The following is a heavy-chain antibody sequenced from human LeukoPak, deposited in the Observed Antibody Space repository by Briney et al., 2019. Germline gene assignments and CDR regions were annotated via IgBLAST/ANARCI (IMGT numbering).Heavy chain of an antibody. CDR1: GFTFSSYA. D-gene: IGHD3-22*01. Sequence: GGSLRLSCAASGFTFSSYAMHWVRQAPGKGLEWVAVVSYDGSNKYYADSVKGRFAISRDNSRNTMYLQMNSLRIEDTAVYYCARDRLDSSGYFFFWGQGTLVTVSS. CDR2: VSYDGSNK. CDR3: ARDRLDSSGYFFF. J-gene: IGHJ4*02. V-gene: IGHV3-30*09.